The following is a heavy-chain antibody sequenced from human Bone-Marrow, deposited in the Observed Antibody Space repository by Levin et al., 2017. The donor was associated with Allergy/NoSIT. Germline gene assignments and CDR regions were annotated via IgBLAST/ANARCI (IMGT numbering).Heavy chain of an antibody. CDR2: IYYSGST. Sequence: SETLSLTCTVSGGSISSYYWSWIRQPPGKGLEWIGYIYYSGSTNYNPSLKSRVTISVDTSKNQFSLKLSSVTAADTAVYYCARDSSSWYYFDYWGQGTLVTVSS. CDR1: GGSISSYY. J-gene: IGHJ4*02. CDR3: ARDSSSWYYFDY. V-gene: IGHV4-59*01. D-gene: IGHD6-13*01.